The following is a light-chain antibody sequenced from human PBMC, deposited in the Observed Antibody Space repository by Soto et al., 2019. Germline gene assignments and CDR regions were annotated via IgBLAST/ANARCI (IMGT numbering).Light chain of an antibody. CDR2: GSS. Sequence: EIVLTQSPGTLSLSPGERATLSCRASQSVSDNYLAWYQQKPRQSPRLLIYGSSDRATGIPDRFSGSGSGTDFTLTITRVEPDDFAVYYCQQYGSSPPYTFGQGTKLEIK. CDR1: QSVSDNY. V-gene: IGKV3-20*01. CDR3: QQYGSSPPYT. J-gene: IGKJ2*01.